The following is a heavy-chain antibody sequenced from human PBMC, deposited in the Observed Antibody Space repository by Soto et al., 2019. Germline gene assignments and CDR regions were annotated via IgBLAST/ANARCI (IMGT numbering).Heavy chain of an antibody. V-gene: IGHV3-30-3*01. CDR2: ISYDGSNK. J-gene: IGHJ6*02. CDR3: ARNRAYYDXWSGYSDASFYYYYGMDV. Sequence: GGSLRLSCAASGFTFSSYAMHWVRQAPGKGLEWVAVISYDGSNKYYADSVKGRFTISGDNSKNTLYLQMNSLRAEDTAVYYCARNRAYYDXWSGYSDASFYYYYGMDVWGQGTTVTV. D-gene: IGHD3-3*01. CDR1: GFTFSSYA.